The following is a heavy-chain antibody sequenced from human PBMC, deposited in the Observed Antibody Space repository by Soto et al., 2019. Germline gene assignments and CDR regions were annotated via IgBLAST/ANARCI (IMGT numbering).Heavy chain of an antibody. V-gene: IGHV5-10-1*01. J-gene: IGHJ4*02. CDR1: GYRFTSYW. CDR3: AFLDTSLDFDF. D-gene: IGHD3-3*02. Sequence: GESLKISCPGSGYRFTSYWISWVRQMPGKGREWMGRIDPSNSYTHYSPSFHGHVTISADNSISTAYLQWSNLRASDTAIYYCAFLDTSLDFDFWGQGTLVTVPQ. CDR2: IDPSNSYT.